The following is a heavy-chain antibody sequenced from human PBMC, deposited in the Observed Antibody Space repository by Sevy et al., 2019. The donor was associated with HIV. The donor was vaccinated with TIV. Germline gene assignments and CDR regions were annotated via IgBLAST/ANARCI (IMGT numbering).Heavy chain of an antibody. Sequence: GGPLRLSCAASGFTFAKYSMSWVRQAPGKGLEWVSTFSFGCGRINYADSVKGRFTISTDDSKNTLFLQMNSLRAEYTARYFCAREGCTQPHDYWGQGTLVTVSS. V-gene: IGHV3-23*01. CDR3: AREGCTQPHDY. CDR2: FSFGCGRI. J-gene: IGHJ4*02. CDR1: GFTFAKYS. D-gene: IGHD2-8*01.